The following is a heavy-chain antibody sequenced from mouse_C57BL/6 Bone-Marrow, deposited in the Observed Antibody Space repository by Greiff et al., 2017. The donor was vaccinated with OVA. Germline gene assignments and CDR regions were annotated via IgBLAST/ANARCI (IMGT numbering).Heavy chain of an antibody. V-gene: IGHV1-80*01. CDR1: GYAFSSYW. J-gene: IGHJ2*01. CDR3: ARSIYDGYLYYFDY. CDR2: IYPGDGDT. D-gene: IGHD2-3*01. Sequence: VQLQQSGAELVKPGASVKISCKASGYAFSSYWMNWVKQRPGKGLEWIGQIYPGDGDTNYNGKFKGKATLTADKSSSTAYMQLSSLTSEDSAVYFCARSIYDGYLYYFDYWGQGTTLTVSS.